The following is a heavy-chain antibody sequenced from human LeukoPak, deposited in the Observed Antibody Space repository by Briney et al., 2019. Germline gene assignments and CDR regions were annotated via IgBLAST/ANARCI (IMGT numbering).Heavy chain of an antibody. D-gene: IGHD3-22*01. CDR3: AREIQTYYYDERNAFDI. V-gene: IGHV5-51*01. CDR1: GYSFTSYW. CDR2: IYPGDSDT. J-gene: IGHJ3*02. Sequence: GESLKISCKGSGYSFTSYWIGWVRQMPGKGLEWMGIIYPGDSDTRYSPSFQGQVTISADKSISTAYLQWSSLKASDTAMYYCAREIQTYYYDERNAFDIWGQGTMVTVSS.